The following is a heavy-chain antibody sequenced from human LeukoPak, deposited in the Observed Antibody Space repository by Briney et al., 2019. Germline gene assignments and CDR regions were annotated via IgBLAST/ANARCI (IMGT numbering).Heavy chain of an antibody. J-gene: IGHJ5*02. D-gene: IGHD2-2*02. CDR1: GGSISSYY. CDR2: IYYSGST. Sequence: SETLSLTCTVSGGSISSYYWSWIRQPPGKGPEWIGYIYYSGSTNYNPSLKSRVTISVDTSKNQFSLKLSSVTAADTAVYYCARQSGGYCSSTSCYTDWFDPWGQGTLVTVSS. CDR3: ARQSGGYCSSTSCYTDWFDP. V-gene: IGHV4-59*08.